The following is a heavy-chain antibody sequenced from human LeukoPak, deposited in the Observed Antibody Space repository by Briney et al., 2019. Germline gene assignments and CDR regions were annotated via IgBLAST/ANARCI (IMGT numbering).Heavy chain of an antibody. CDR2: INSDGSST. J-gene: IGHJ3*02. V-gene: IGHV3-74*01. CDR1: GFTFSSYW. D-gene: IGHD5-24*01. CDR3: ARGPRVIGDGYNFDAFDI. Sequence: GGSLRLSCAASGFTFSSYWMHWVRQAPGKGLVWVSRINSDGSSTSYADSVKGRFTISRDNAKNSLYLQMNSLRAEDTAVYYCARGPRVIGDGYNFDAFDIWGQGTMVTVSS.